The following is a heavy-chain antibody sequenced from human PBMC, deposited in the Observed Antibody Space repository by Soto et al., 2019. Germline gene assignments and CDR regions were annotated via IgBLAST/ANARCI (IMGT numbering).Heavy chain of an antibody. CDR1: GYSFSSYW. J-gene: IGHJ3*02. Sequence: GASLKISCKGSGYSFSSYWIGWVRQMPGKGLEWMGIIYPGDSDTRYSPSFQGQVTISADKSISTAYLQWSSLKASDTAMYYCARLSLRYHDYSDIRGHGTLVTV. CDR2: IYPGDSDT. D-gene: IGHD3-16*01. V-gene: IGHV5-51*01. CDR3: ARLSLRYHDYSDI.